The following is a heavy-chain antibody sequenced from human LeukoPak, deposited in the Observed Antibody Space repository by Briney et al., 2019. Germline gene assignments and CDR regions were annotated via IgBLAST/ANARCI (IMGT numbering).Heavy chain of an antibody. D-gene: IGHD3-3*01. CDR1: GFTLSSYA. J-gene: IGHJ4*02. V-gene: IGHV3-23*01. CDR2: ISGNAGST. CDR3: AKDGLQSSEWLPPLNY. Sequence: TGGSLRLSCAASGFTLSSYAMSWVRQAPGKGLEWVSLISGNAGSTYYADSVKGRFTISRDITKNTLYLQMNSLRAEDTATYYSAKDGLQSSEWLPPLNYWGQGTLVTVSS.